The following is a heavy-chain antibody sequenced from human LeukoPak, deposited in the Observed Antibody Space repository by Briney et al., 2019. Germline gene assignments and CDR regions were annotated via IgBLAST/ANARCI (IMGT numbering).Heavy chain of an antibody. V-gene: IGHV4-59*01. CDR3: ARRKQLWFRRGDDAFDI. CDR1: GCSISSYY. J-gene: IGHJ3*02. CDR2: IYYSGST. Sequence: SETLSLTCTVSGCSISSYYWSWIRQPPGKGLEWIGYIYYSGSTNYNPSLKSRVTISVDTSKNQFSLKLSSVTAADTAVYYCARRKQLWFRRGDDAFDIWGQGTMVTVSS. D-gene: IGHD5-18*01.